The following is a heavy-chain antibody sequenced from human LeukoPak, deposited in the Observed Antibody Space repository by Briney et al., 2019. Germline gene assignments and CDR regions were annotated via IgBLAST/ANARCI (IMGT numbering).Heavy chain of an antibody. Sequence: SETLSLTCAVSDESFSGYYWNWIRQPPGRGLEWIGEINYSGSTQYHPSLKSRVSMSVDKSKKQVSLNLSSVTVADTAVYYCAREGRGGHNFDYWGQGTLAIVSS. CDR1: DESFSGYY. D-gene: IGHD2-15*01. J-gene: IGHJ4*02. CDR2: INYSGST. V-gene: IGHV4-34*01. CDR3: AREGRGGHNFDY.